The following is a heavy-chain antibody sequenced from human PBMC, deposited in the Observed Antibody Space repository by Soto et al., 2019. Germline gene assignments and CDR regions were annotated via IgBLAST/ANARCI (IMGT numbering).Heavy chain of an antibody. Sequence: ASVKVSCKASGYTFTSYAMHWVRQAPGQRLEWMGWINAGNGNTKYSQKFQGRVTITRDTSASTAYMELSSLRSEDTAVYYCARDIVVVPAAIGGFDPWGQGTLVTVSS. J-gene: IGHJ5*02. CDR2: INAGNGNT. CDR1: GYTFTSYA. CDR3: ARDIVVVPAAIGGFDP. D-gene: IGHD2-2*01. V-gene: IGHV1-3*01.